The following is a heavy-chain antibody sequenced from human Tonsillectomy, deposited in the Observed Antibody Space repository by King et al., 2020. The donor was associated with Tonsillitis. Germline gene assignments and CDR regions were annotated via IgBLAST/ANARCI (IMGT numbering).Heavy chain of an antibody. CDR3: ARSTVKGIAAAGIEY. D-gene: IGHD6-13*01. V-gene: IGHV4-59*01. Sequence: QLQESGPGLVKPSETLSLTCTVSGGYISSYYWSWIRQPPGKGLEWIGYIYYSGSTNYNPSLKSRVTISVDTSKNQFSLKLSSATAADTAVYYCARSTVKGIAAAGIEYWGQGTLVTVSS. CDR2: IYYSGST. CDR1: GGYISSYY. J-gene: IGHJ4*02.